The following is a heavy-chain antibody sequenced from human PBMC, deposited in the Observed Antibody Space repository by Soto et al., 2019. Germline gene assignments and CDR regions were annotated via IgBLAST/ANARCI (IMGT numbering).Heavy chain of an antibody. Sequence: SQTLSLTCAISGDSVSSNSAAWNWIRQSPSRGLEWLGRTYYRSKWYNDYAVSVKSRITINPDTSKNQFSLQLNSVTPEDTAVYYCARDLTYGSGSYYNGFDYWGQGTLVTVSS. J-gene: IGHJ4*02. CDR1: GDSVSSNSAA. CDR3: ARDLTYGSGSYYNGFDY. V-gene: IGHV6-1*01. D-gene: IGHD3-10*01. CDR2: TYYRSKWYN.